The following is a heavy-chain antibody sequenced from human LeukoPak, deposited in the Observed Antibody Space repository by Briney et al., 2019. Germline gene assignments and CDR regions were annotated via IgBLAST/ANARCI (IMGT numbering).Heavy chain of an antibody. CDR3: ARALEGTAGYYFDY. V-gene: IGHV4-34*01. Sequence: SETLSLTCAVYGGSFSGYYWSWIRQPPGKGLEWIGEINHSGSTNYNPSLKSRVTISVDTSKNQFSLKLSSVTAADTAVYYCARALEGTAGYYFDYWGQGTLVTVSS. CDR2: INHSGST. CDR1: GGSFSGYY. J-gene: IGHJ4*02. D-gene: IGHD2-21*02.